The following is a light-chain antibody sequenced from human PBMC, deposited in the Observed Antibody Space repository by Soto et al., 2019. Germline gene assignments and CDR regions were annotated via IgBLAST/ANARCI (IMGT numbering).Light chain of an antibody. V-gene: IGLV1-40*01. CDR3: QSYDSSLGV. CDR1: SSNIGAGYD. J-gene: IGLJ1*01. Sequence: QSVLTQPPSVSGAPGQRVTISCIGSSSNIGAGYDVHWYQQLPGTAPKLLIYGNSNRPSGVPDRFSGSKSGTSASLAITGLQAEDEADYYCQSYDSSLGVFGTGTKLTVL. CDR2: GNS.